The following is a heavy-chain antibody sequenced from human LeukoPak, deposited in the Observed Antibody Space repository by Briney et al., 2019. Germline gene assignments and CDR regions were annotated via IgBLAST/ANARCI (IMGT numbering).Heavy chain of an antibody. V-gene: IGHV3-20*04. J-gene: IGHJ4*02. CDR1: GFTFDDYG. CDR3: ARDSPYSSSWYYFDY. D-gene: IGHD6-13*01. Sequence: GGSLRLSCAASGFTFDDYGMSWVRQAPGKGLEWVSGINWNGGSTGYADSVKGRFTISRDNAKNSLHLQTNSLRAEDTALYYCARDSPYSSSWYYFDYWGQGTLVTVSS. CDR2: INWNGGST.